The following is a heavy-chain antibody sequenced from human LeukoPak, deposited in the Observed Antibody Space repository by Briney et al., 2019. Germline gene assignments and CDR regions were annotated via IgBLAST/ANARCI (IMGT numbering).Heavy chain of an antibody. CDR2: ISASDGGT. J-gene: IGHJ4*02. CDR3: ARILTGYYDY. CDR1: GFTFSSYW. V-gene: IGHV3-23*01. D-gene: IGHD3-9*01. Sequence: PGGSLRLSCAASGFTFSSYWMSWVRQAPGKGLEWVSDISASDGGTYYADSVKGRFTISRDNSKNTLYLQMNSLRAEDTAVYYCARILTGYYDYWGQGTLVTVSS.